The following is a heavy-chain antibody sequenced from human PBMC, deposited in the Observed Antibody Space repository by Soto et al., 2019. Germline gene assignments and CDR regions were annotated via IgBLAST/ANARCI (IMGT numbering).Heavy chain of an antibody. D-gene: IGHD3-9*01. Sequence: QVQLVQSGAEVKKPGSSVKVSCKASGGTFSSYTISWVRQAPGQGLEWMGRIIPILGIANYAQKFQGRVTITADKSTSTAYMELSSLRSEDTAVYYCASTYYDIFQIDYWGQGALVTVSS. J-gene: IGHJ4*02. CDR3: ASTYYDIFQIDY. CDR2: IIPILGIA. V-gene: IGHV1-69*02. CDR1: GGTFSSYT.